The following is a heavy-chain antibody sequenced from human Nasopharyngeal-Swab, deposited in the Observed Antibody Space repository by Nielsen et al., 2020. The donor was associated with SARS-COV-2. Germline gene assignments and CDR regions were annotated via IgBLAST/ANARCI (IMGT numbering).Heavy chain of an antibody. CDR3: AKDGMYYDFWSGYSTVMEAYYYYYMDV. CDR2: ISYDGSNK. V-gene: IGHV3-30*18. Sequence: VRQIPGKGLEWVAVISYDGSNKYYADSVKGRFTISRDNSKNTLYLQMNSLRAEDTAVYYCAKDGMYYDFWSGYSTVMEAYYYYYMDVWGKGTTVTVSS. D-gene: IGHD3-3*01. J-gene: IGHJ6*03.